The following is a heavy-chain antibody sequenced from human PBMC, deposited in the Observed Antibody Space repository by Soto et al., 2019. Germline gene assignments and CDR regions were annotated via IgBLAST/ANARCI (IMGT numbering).Heavy chain of an antibody. Sequence: ASVKVSCKASGYTFTSYGISWVRQAPGQGLEWMGRINACNGNTNYAQKFQGRVTMTRDTSASTAYMELSSLRSEDTAVYYCARDRFLEWLFLAYWGKGTLVTVSS. CDR1: GYTFTSYG. V-gene: IGHV1-18*01. CDR3: ARDRFLEWLFLAY. D-gene: IGHD3-3*01. J-gene: IGHJ4*02. CDR2: INACNGNT.